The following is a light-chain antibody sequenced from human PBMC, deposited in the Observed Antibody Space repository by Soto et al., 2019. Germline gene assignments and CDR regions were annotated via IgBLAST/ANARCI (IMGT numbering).Light chain of an antibody. CDR2: RVI. Sequence: QSALTQPASVSGSPGQSITISCTGTSSDIGRYDYVSWYQQFPGKAPKLMIYRVINRPSGVSDRFSGSKSGNSASLSISGLQPEDEADYYCGSYTGSIYVFGTGTKLTVL. CDR1: SSDIGRYDY. CDR3: GSYTGSIYV. J-gene: IGLJ1*01. V-gene: IGLV2-14*03.